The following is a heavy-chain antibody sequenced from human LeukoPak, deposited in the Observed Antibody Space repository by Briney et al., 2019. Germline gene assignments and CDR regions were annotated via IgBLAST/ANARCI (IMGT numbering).Heavy chain of an antibody. V-gene: IGHV4-39*07. J-gene: IGHJ4*02. CDR3: ARLGRVTMVYCFDC. D-gene: IGHD3-10*01. Sequence: PSETLSLTCSVSGASISNSRYHWGWIRQSPGKGLEWIGTINYSGSNYYTPSLKSRVTISLDTSKNHFYLNMDSVTAADTAVYYCARLGRVTMVYCFDCWGQGTLVTVSS. CDR2: INYSGSN. CDR1: GASISNSRYH.